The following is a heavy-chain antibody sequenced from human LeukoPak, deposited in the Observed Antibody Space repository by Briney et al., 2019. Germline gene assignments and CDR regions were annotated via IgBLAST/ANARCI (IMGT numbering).Heavy chain of an antibody. J-gene: IGHJ4*02. CDR3: AKDRRDMTTVTCAFDY. Sequence: GGSLRLSCAASGFTFSSYAMSWVRQAPGKGLEWVSAISGSGGSTYYADSVKGRFTISRDNSKNTLYLQMNSLRAEDTVVYYCAKDRRDMTTVTCAFDYWGQGTLVTVSS. CDR2: ISGSGGST. D-gene: IGHD4-17*01. CDR1: GFTFSSYA. V-gene: IGHV3-23*01.